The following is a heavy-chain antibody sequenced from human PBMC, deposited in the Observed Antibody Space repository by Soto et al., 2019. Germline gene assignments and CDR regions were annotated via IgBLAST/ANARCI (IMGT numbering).Heavy chain of an antibody. D-gene: IGHD6-13*01. CDR2: ISSSSSTI. V-gene: IGHV3-48*01. J-gene: IGHJ6*03. CDR1: GFTFSSYS. CDR3: ARGSSEYSSSWYGDYYYMDV. Sequence: GGSLRLSCAASGFTFSSYSMNWVRQAPGKGLEWVSYISSSSSTIYYADSVKGRFTISRDNAKNSLYLQMNSLRAEDTAVYYCARGSSEYSSSWYGDYYYMDVWGKGTTVTVSS.